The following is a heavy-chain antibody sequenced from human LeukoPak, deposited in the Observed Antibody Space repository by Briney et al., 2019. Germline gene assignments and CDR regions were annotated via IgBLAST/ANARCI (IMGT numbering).Heavy chain of an antibody. CDR3: ARDCSSTSCYPRYYYYYGMGV. Sequence: ASVKVPCKASGRTFSSYAISWVRQAPGQGLEWMGGIIPIFGTANYAQKLQDRVQITADDSKHTAHRALSSLRSDDTAVYYCARDCSSTSCYPRYYYYYGMGVWGKGTTVTVSS. J-gene: IGHJ6*04. D-gene: IGHD2-2*01. CDR2: IIPIFGTA. CDR1: GRTFSSYA. V-gene: IGHV1-69*13.